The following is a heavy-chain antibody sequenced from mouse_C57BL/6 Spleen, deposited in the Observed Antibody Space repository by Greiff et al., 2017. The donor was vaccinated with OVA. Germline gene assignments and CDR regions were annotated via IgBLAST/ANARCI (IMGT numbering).Heavy chain of an antibody. CDR2: INPNNGGT. J-gene: IGHJ1*03. CDR1: GYTFTDYY. Sequence: EVQLQQSGPELVKPGASVKISCKASGYTFTDYYMNWVKQSHGKSLEWIGDINPNNGGTSYNQKFKGKATLTVDKSSSTAYMELRSLTSEDSAVHYCARIESSRYFDVWGTGTTVTVSS. V-gene: IGHV1-26*01. CDR3: ARIESSRYFDV.